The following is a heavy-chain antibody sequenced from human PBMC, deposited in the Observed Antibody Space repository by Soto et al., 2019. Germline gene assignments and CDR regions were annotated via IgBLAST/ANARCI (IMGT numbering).Heavy chain of an antibody. CDR1: GYRFTSYW. V-gene: IGHV5-51*01. Sequence: PGESLKISCKGSGYRFTSYWIVWVRQMPGKGLEWMGVIYPGDSDTRYSPSFQGQVTMSVDKSISTAYLQWSGLKASDTAMYYCARHRYCTGSSCYSPFDYWGQGTLVTVSS. CDR3: ARHRYCTGSSCYSPFDY. D-gene: IGHD2-15*01. J-gene: IGHJ4*02. CDR2: IYPGDSDT.